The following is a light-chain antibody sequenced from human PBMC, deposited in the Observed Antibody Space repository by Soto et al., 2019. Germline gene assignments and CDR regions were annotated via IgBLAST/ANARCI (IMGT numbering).Light chain of an antibody. V-gene: IGKV1-12*01. CDR2: SAS. Sequence: DIQMTQSPSFVSASVGDRVTITCRASQSVTTWLAWYQQRPGKAPRLLIHSASSLRSGVPSRFSGSGSGAEFTLTIGSLHPEDEATYFCRQDSYFPFTFGPGTTVAI. J-gene: IGKJ3*01. CDR1: QSVTTW. CDR3: RQDSYFPFT.